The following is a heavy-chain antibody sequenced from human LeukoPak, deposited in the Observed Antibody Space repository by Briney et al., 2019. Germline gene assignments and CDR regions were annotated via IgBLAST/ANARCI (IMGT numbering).Heavy chain of an antibody. CDR1: GFTFSNYW. J-gene: IGHJ4*02. D-gene: IGHD3-9*01. CDR3: ARGGNYDILTGYIFDC. CDR2: IKHDGRDK. V-gene: IGHV3-7*03. Sequence: GGSLRFSCAASGFTFSNYWMSWLRQAPGKGLEWVANIKHDGRDKHYVDSVKGRFTIARDSAKNSLNLQMNSLRAEDTAVYYCARGGNYDILTGYIFDCWGQGTLVTVSS.